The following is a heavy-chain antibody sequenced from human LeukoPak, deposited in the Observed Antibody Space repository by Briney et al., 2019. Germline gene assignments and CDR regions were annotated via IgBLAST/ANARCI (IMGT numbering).Heavy chain of an antibody. CDR1: GGTFSSYA. J-gene: IGHJ4*02. CDR2: IIPIFGTA. CDR3: ARVAIAAAGTPAFDY. D-gene: IGHD6-13*01. V-gene: IGHV1-69*05. Sequence: ASVEVSCKASGGTFSSYAISWVRQAPGQGLEWMGGIIPIFGTANYAQKFQGRVTITTDESTSTAYMELSSLRSEDTAVYYCARVAIAAAGTPAFDYWGQGTLVTVSS.